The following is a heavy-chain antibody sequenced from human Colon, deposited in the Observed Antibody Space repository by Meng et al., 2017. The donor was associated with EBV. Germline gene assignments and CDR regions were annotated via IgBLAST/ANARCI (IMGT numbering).Heavy chain of an antibody. V-gene: IGHV4-4*02. J-gene: IGHJ4*02. CDR2: IYTSRSN. CDR3: ARGGYYSFDY. Sequence: QVSAQESGPGLVKPLDSLSPVCAVSSGSISSVYWWSWVRQSAGKGLGWIWEIYTSRSNNYTPSLKSRFTISVDKSKNQFSLKLTSVAAADTAVYYCARGGYYSFDYWGQGTLVTVSS. CDR1: SGSISSVYW. D-gene: IGHD5-18*01.